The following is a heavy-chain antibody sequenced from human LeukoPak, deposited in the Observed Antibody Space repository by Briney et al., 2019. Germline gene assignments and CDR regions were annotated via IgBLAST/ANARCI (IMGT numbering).Heavy chain of an antibody. D-gene: IGHD2-15*01. Sequence: ASVKVSCKASGYTFTSYDINWVRQATGQGLEWMGWISAYNGNTNYAQKLQGRVTMTTDTSTSTAYMELRSLRSDDTAVYYCAREGCSGGSCYFDYWGQGTLVTVSS. V-gene: IGHV1-18*01. CDR3: AREGCSGGSCYFDY. J-gene: IGHJ4*02. CDR1: GYTFTSYD. CDR2: ISAYNGNT.